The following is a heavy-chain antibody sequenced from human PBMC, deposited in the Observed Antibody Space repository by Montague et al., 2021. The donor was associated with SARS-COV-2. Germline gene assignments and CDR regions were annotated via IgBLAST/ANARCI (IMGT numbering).Heavy chain of an antibody. CDR1: GGSISNSSYY. J-gene: IGHJ4*02. CDR2: IYYSGST. Sequence: SETLSLTCTVSGGSISNSSYYWGWIRQPPGKGLEWIGSIYYSGSTYYNPSLKSRVTISVDTSKNQFSLKLSSVTAADTAVYYCARHSKQWLVLGGGYYFDYWGQGTLVTVSS. V-gene: IGHV4-39*01. CDR3: ARHSKQWLVLGGGYYFDY. D-gene: IGHD6-19*01.